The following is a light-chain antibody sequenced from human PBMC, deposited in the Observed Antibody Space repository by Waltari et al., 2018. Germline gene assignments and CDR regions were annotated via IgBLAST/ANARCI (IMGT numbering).Light chain of an antibody. CDR3: QQYDKWLWT. Sequence: DIQMTQSPSSLSASVGDRVTITCRASQDISNYLAWYHQKPGKVPKLLIYAASTLQSGVPSRFSGSGSGTDFTLTISSLQPEDFAVYFCQQYDKWLWTFGQGTTVEIK. CDR1: QDISNY. V-gene: IGKV1-27*01. J-gene: IGKJ1*01. CDR2: AAS.